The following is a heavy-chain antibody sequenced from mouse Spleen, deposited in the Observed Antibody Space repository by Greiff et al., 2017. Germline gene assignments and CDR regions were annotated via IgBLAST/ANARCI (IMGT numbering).Heavy chain of an antibody. CDR1: GYSFTGYY. CDR3: ARSGGYDAGFAY. CDR2: INPSTGGT. V-gene: IGHV1-42*01. D-gene: IGHD2-2*01. J-gene: IGHJ3*01. Sequence: EVQLQQSGPELVKPGASVKISCKASGYSFTGYYMNWVKQSPEKSLEWIGEINPSTGGTTYNQKFKAKATLTVDKSSSTAYMQLKSLTSEDSAVYYCARSGGYDAGFAYWGQGTLVTVSA.